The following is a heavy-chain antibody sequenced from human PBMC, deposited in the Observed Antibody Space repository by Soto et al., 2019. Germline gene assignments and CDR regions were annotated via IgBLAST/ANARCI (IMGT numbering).Heavy chain of an antibody. D-gene: IGHD3-10*01. CDR1: GGTFSSYT. Sequence: SVKVSCKASGGTFSSYTISWVRQAPGQGLEWMGRIIPILGIANYAQKFQGRVTITADKSTSTAYMELSSLRSEDTAVYYCARGGSLWFGELSAYYYGIEVWG. CDR2: IIPILGIA. CDR3: ARGGSLWFGELSAYYYGIEV. J-gene: IGHJ6*02. V-gene: IGHV1-69*02.